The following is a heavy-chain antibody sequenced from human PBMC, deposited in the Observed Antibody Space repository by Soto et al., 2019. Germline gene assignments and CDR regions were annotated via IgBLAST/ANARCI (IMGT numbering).Heavy chain of an antibody. CDR2: FFYNKNT. D-gene: IGHD1-26*01. Sequence: SETLSLTCTVSGASISSTSSYWGWVRQPPGKGLEWIGSFFYNKNTYYNPSLKSRVTISVDTSKMPFSLNLTSVTAADTAVYYCARHVEWEIFYYFEHWGQGTPVTVSS. CDR3: ARHVEWEIFYYFEH. J-gene: IGHJ4*01. V-gene: IGHV4-39*01. CDR1: GASISSTSSY.